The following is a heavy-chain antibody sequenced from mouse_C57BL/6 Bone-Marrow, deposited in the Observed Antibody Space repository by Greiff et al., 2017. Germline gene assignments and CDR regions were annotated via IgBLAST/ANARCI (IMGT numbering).Heavy chain of an antibody. CDR1: GYTFTSYW. CDR2: IDPSASYT. D-gene: IGHD2-3*01. J-gene: IGHJ1*03. V-gene: IGHV1-69*01. Sequence: QVQLQQPGAELVMPGASVKLSCKASGYTFTSYWMHWVKQRPGQGLEWIGEIDPSASYTNYNQKFKGKSTFTVDKSSSPASMQLSSFTSDDSAVYYCARGPYDGYYVYWYFDVWGTGTTVTVSS. CDR3: ARGPYDGYYVYWYFDV.